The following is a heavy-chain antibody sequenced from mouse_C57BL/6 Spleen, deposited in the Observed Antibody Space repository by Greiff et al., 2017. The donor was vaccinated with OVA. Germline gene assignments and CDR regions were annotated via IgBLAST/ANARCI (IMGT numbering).Heavy chain of an antibody. Sequence: QVQLQQPGAELVKPGASVKLSCKASGYTFTSYWMQWVKQRPGQGLEWIGEIDPSDSYTNYNQKFKGKATLTVDTSSSTAYMQLSSLTSEDSAVYYCARYVTTVAPYYLDYWGQGTTLTVSS. D-gene: IGHD1-1*01. CDR2: IDPSDSYT. CDR1: GYTFTSYW. CDR3: ARYVTTVAPYYLDY. J-gene: IGHJ2*01. V-gene: IGHV1-50*01.